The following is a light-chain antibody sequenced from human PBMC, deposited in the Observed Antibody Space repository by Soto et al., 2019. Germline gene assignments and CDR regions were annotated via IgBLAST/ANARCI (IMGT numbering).Light chain of an antibody. CDR2: GAS. Sequence: EIVMTQSPDTLYVSPGEGSTLSCMAIQSVRTKLAWYQQKSGQSPRLLVYGASTRATGIPDRFSGSGSGTEFTLTISSLQYEDFAVYYCQQYNSWHPITFGQGTRLEIK. V-gene: IGKV3-15*01. CDR3: QQYNSWHPIT. J-gene: IGKJ5*01. CDR1: QSVRTK.